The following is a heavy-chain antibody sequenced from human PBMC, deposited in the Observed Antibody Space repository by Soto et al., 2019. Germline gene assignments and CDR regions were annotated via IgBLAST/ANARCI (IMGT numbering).Heavy chain of an antibody. D-gene: IGHD6-19*01. CDR1: GGTFSSYA. J-gene: IGHJ4*02. V-gene: IGHV1-69*01. Sequence: QVQLVQSGAEVKKPGSSVKVSCKASGGTFSSYAISWVRQAPGQGLEWMGGIIPIFGTANYAQKFQGRVTITADESTSTAYMELSSLRSEDTAVYYCASTSWENPDGYSSGWYSYWGQGTLVTVSS. CDR2: IIPIFGTA. CDR3: ASTSWENPDGYSSGWYSY.